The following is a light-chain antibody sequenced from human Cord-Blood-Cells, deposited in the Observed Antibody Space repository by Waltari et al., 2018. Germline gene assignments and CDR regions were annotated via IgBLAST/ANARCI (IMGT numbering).Light chain of an antibody. J-gene: IGLJ2*01. V-gene: IGLV8-61*01. CDR3: VLYMGSGIRV. Sequence: QTVATPHASFQVSPGRTVTLTFGSSSGSVSTRYSPRRYQQTPGQAPRTLIYSTNTRSSGVPDRFSGSILGNKAALTITGAQAEDESDYYCVLYMGSGIRVFGGGTKLTVL. CDR2: STN. CDR1: SGSVSTRYS.